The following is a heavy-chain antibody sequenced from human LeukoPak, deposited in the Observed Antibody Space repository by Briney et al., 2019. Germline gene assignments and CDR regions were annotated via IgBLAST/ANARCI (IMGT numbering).Heavy chain of an antibody. Sequence: GGSLRLSRAASGFTFSSYAMSWVRQAPGKGLEWVSAISGSGGSTYYADSVKGRFTISRDNSRDTLYLQMNSLRAEDTAVYYCAKGYYDYVWGSYYFDYWGQGTPVTVSS. CDR3: AKGYYDYVWGSYYFDY. J-gene: IGHJ4*02. D-gene: IGHD3-16*01. V-gene: IGHV3-23*01. CDR1: GFTFSSYA. CDR2: ISGSGGST.